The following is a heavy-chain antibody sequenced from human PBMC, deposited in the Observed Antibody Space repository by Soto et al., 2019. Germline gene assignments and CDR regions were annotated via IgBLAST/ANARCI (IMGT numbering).Heavy chain of an antibody. CDR1: GFTFSSYG. V-gene: IGHV3-33*01. D-gene: IGHD4-17*01. J-gene: IGHJ6*02. CDR2: IWYDGSNK. Sequence: GGSLRLSCAASGFTFSSYGMHWVRQAPGKGLEWVAVIWYDGSNKYYSDSVKGRFTISRDNSNNTLYLQMNSLRAEDSAVYYCARDRRYGYYEYGMHVWGPGTPLTVS. CDR3: ARDRRYGYYEYGMHV.